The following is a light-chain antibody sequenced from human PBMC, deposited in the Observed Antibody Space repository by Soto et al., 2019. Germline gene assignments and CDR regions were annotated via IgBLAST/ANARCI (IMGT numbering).Light chain of an antibody. CDR3: QNRHWA. CDR2: GVS. V-gene: IGKV1-9*01. J-gene: IGKJ1*01. CDR1: QEISGY. Sequence: IQLTQSPSSLSASVGDRVTITCRASQEISGYLAWYQQTPGKAPELLIYGVSTLQDGVSSRFSGRGSGTDFSLTISSLEPEDFATYYCQNRHWAFGPGT.